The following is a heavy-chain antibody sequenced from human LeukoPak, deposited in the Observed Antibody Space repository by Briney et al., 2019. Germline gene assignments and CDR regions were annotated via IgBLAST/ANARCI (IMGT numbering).Heavy chain of an antibody. Sequence: SETLSLTCTVSLDSTTSNFWSWVRQPPGKGLEWIGTICYSGSTFYNPSLKSRVTLSVDTSKNQFSLKLSSVTAADTAVYYCARTENYIPEDCFDPWGQGTLVTVSS. J-gene: IGHJ5*02. CDR2: ICYSGST. D-gene: IGHD5-24*01. CDR3: ARTENYIPEDCFDP. CDR1: LDSTTSNF. V-gene: IGHV4-39*01.